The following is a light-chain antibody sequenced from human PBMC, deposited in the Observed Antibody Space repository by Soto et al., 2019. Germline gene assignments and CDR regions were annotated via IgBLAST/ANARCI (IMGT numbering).Light chain of an antibody. J-gene: IGKJ3*01. Sequence: EIVMTQSPATLSVYPGERATLSCRASQSVSSNLAWYQQKPGQAPRLLIYGASTRATGIPARFSGSGSGTEFTRTISSLQSEDFAVYYCQQYNNWPPVTFGPGTKVDIK. V-gene: IGKV3-15*01. CDR3: QQYNNWPPVT. CDR1: QSVSSN. CDR2: GAS.